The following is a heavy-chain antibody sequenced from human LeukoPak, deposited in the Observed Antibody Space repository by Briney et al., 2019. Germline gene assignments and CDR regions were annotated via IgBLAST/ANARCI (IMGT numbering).Heavy chain of an antibody. J-gene: IGHJ6*02. CDR1: GFTLSSYG. V-gene: IGHV3-33*01. D-gene: IGHD3-10*01. Sequence: GVSLGLSCAAAGFTLSSYGMHWVRQAPGKGLERMAVIWYDGSNKYYADSVKGRFTISRDNSKNTLYLQMNSLRAEDTAVYYCARARITMVRRVSYYYYGMDVWGQGTTVTVSS. CDR2: IWYDGSNK. CDR3: ARARITMVRRVSYYYYGMDV.